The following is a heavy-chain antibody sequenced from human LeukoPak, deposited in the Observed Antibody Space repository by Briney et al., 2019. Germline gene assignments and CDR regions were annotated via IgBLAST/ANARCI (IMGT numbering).Heavy chain of an antibody. CDR1: GDSVSSKSAA. CDR3: ARGVVATGFDF. J-gene: IGHJ4*02. Sequence: SQTLSLTCAISGDSVSSKSAAWNWVRQSPSRGLEWLGRTFYLSKWYYEYAVSVKSRITINTDSSKNQFSLLNSVTPEDTDVYYCARGVVATGFDFWGQGTQVAVSS. D-gene: IGHD3-3*01. V-gene: IGHV6-1*01. CDR2: TFYLSKWYY.